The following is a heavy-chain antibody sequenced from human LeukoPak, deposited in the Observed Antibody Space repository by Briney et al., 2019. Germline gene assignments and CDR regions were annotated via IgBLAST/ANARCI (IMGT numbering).Heavy chain of an antibody. Sequence: GGSLRLSCAASGFTFSSYAMSWVRQAPGKGLEWVSAISGSGGSTYYADSVKGRFTISRDNSKNTLYLQMNSLRAEDTAVYYCARESRRIAAAGTGVGWFDPWGQGTLVTVSS. V-gene: IGHV3-23*01. CDR2: ISGSGGST. CDR3: ARESRRIAAAGTGVGWFDP. D-gene: IGHD6-13*01. CDR1: GFTFSSYA. J-gene: IGHJ5*02.